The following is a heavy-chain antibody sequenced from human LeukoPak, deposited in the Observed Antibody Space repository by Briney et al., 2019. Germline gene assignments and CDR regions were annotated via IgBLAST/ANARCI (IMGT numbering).Heavy chain of an antibody. CDR2: INPNSGGI. CDR3: ARETFIMTTLTTTHAFDI. Sequence: ASAKVSCKASGYTFTGYYMHWVRQAPGQGLEWMGWINPNSGGINYAQNFQGRVTMTRDTSISTAYMELSRLRSDDTAVYYCARETFIMTTLTTTHAFDIWGQGTMVTVSS. CDR1: GYTFTGYY. D-gene: IGHD4-17*01. V-gene: IGHV1-2*02. J-gene: IGHJ3*02.